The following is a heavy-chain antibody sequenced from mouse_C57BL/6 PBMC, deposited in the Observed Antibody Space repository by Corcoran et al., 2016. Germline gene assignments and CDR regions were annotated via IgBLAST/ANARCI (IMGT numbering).Heavy chain of an antibody. D-gene: IGHD2-5*01. CDR1: GYTFTTYG. V-gene: IGHV9-3*01. J-gene: IGHJ3*01. CDR2: INTYSGVP. Sequence: QIQLVQSGPELKKPGETVKISCKASGYTFTTYGMSWVKQAPGKGLKWMGWINTYSGVPTYADDFKGRFAFYLETSASTAYLQINNLKNEDTATYFCARSNYVYWGQGTLVTVSA. CDR3: ARSNYVY.